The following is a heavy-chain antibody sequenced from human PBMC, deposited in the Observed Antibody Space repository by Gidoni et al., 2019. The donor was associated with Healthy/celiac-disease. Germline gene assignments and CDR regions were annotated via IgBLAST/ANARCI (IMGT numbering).Heavy chain of an antibody. V-gene: IGHV3-11*01. D-gene: IGHD6-13*01. CDR1: GFTFSAYY. J-gene: IGHJ4*02. Sequence: QVQLVESGGGLVKPGGSLALPCAASGFTFSAYYMSWIRQAPGKGLEWVSYISSSGSTIYYADSVKGRFTISRDNAKNSLYLQMNSLRAEDTAVYYCARDLSPGMAALGFHWGQGTLVTVSS. CDR2: ISSSGSTI. CDR3: ARDLSPGMAALGFH.